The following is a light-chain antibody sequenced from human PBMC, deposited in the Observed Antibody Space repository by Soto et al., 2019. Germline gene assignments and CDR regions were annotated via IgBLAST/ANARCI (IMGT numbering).Light chain of an antibody. CDR2: EVS. CDR3: SSFTTTNTYV. J-gene: IGLJ1*01. V-gene: IGLV2-14*01. CDR1: SSDIGGYDY. Sequence: QSALTQPASVSGSPGQSITISCTGTSSDIGGYDYVSWYQHYPGRAPKFLIYEVSYRPSGVSNRFSGSKSGNTASLTISGLQSEDEGDYYCSSFTTTNTYVFGSGTKLTVL.